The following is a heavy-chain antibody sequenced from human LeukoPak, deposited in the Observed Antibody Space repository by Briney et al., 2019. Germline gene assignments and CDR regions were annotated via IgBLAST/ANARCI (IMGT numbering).Heavy chain of an antibody. CDR2: ISGNGINT. D-gene: IGHD3-16*01. V-gene: IGHV3-23*01. CDR1: GFTFNIYA. CDR3: ARGVSD. J-gene: IGHJ4*02. Sequence: GGSLRLSCXTSGFTFNIYAMNWVRQAPGKGLEWVSIISGNGINTYYADSVKGRFTISRDDSKNTLYLQMNSLRVDDTAIYYCARGVSDWGQGTLVTVAS.